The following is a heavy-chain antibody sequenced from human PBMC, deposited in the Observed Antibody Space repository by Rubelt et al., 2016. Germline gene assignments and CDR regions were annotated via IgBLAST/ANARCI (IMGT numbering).Heavy chain of an antibody. CDR3: ARDPSATGGILAVGWFGP. J-gene: IGHJ5*02. V-gene: IGHV1-46*01. D-gene: IGHD2-8*02. Sequence: QVQLVQSGAEVKKPGASVKVSCKASGYTFTTYGINWVRQAPGHGPEWMGVINPSGGGTSYAQKFQGRVTMTSDASASTVYMELSSLRPEDTAVYYCARDPSATGGILAVGWFGPWGQGTLVTVAS. CDR2: INPSGGGT. CDR1: GYTFTTYG.